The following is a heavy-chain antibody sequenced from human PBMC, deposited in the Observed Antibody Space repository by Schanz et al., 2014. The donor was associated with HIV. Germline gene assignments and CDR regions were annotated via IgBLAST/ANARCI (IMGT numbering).Heavy chain of an antibody. D-gene: IGHD5-12*01. CDR3: AKDRAPFGYSSPDPFDF. V-gene: IGHV3-23*01. Sequence: EVQLLESGGALVQPGGSLRLSCAASGFSFSGSVMYWVRQAPGKGLEWVSGISYNGRFTYYAESVKGRFTISRDNSKNSLYLELNSLRAEDTAVYYCAKDRAPFGYSSPDPFDFWGQGTLVTVSA. CDR2: ISYNGRFT. CDR1: GFSFSGSV. J-gene: IGHJ4*02.